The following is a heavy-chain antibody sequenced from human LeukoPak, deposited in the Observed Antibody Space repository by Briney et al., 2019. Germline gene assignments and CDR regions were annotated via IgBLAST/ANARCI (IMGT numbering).Heavy chain of an antibody. CDR3: AKSGIAAAGTKRGYFDY. J-gene: IGHJ4*02. Sequence: GRSLRVSCAAPGFTFSSYGMHRVRQAPGKGLEWVAVISYDGSIKYSADSAKGRFSISRENSKNTLYMQMNSLRAEDKAVYYCAKSGIAAAGTKRGYFDYWGQGTLVTVSS. CDR1: GFTFSSYG. CDR2: ISYDGSIK. D-gene: IGHD6-13*01. V-gene: IGHV3-30*18.